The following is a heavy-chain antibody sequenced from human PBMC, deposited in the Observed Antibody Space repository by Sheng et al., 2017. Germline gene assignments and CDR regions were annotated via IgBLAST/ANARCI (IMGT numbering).Heavy chain of an antibody. CDR2: ISYDGGTK. V-gene: IGHV3-30*04. D-gene: IGHD3-22*01. CDR3: ARGEDSSGLVDY. J-gene: IGHJ4*02. CDR1: GFTFSTYA. Sequence: QVQLVESGGGVVQPGRSLRLSCAASGFTFSTYAMHWVRQAPGKGLEWVAVISYDGGTKYYADSVKGRFTISRDNSKNTLYLQMNSLRVEDTAVYYCARGEDSSGLVDYWGQGTLVTVSS.